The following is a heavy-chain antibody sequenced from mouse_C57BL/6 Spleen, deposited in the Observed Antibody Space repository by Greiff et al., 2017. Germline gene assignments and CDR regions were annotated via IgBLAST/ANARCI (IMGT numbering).Heavy chain of an antibody. CDR1: GYAFSSSW. CDR3: ARATVVAVDY. Sequence: VKLMESGPELVKPGASVKISCKASGYAFSSSWMNWVKQRPGKGLEWIGRIYPGDGDTNYNGKFKGKATLTADKSSSTAYMQLSSLTSEDSAVYFCARATVVAVDYWGQGTTLTVSS. CDR2: IYPGDGDT. J-gene: IGHJ2*01. D-gene: IGHD1-1*01. V-gene: IGHV1-82*01.